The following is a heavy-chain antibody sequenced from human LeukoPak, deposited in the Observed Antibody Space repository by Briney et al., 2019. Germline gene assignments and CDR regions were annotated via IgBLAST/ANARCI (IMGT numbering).Heavy chain of an antibody. J-gene: IGHJ5*02. D-gene: IGHD3-10*01. V-gene: IGHV6-1*01. CDR1: GDSVSSHSAA. CDR2: TYYRSKWFN. Sequence: SQTLSLTSAISGDSVSSHSAAWNWTRQSPSRGLEWLGRTYYRSKWFNDYAVSVKSRLTINADTSKNQFSLQLNSVSPEDTAVYYCARDSDYYASGTYYRVGFDPWGQGTLVTVSS. CDR3: ARDSDYYASGTYYRVGFDP.